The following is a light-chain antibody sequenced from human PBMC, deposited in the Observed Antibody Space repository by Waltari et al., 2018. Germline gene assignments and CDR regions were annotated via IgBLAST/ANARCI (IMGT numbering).Light chain of an antibody. CDR2: STN. Sequence: QTVVTQEPSFSVSPGGTVTLTCGLSSRSVPTSYYPTWYQQTPGQAPRTLIYSTNTRSSGVPDRFSGYILGNKAALTITGAQADDESDYYCVLYMGSGVWVFGGGTKLTVL. CDR3: VLYMGSGVWV. V-gene: IGLV8-61*01. CDR1: SRSVPTSYY. J-gene: IGLJ3*02.